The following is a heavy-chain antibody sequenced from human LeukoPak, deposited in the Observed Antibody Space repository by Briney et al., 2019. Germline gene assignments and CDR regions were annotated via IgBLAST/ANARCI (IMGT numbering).Heavy chain of an antibody. J-gene: IGHJ4*02. CDR2: TNGEGTTI. CDR3: ATARNFRFEY. D-gene: IGHD1-7*01. CDR1: GLTFRTTW. Sequence: GGSLRLSCATSGLTFRTTWMHWVRQAPGKGLMWVSRTNGEGTTIDYADSVKGRFTVSRDYAKNTLFLQMNNLRTEDTALYFCATARNFRFEYWGQGSLVIVSA. V-gene: IGHV3-74*01.